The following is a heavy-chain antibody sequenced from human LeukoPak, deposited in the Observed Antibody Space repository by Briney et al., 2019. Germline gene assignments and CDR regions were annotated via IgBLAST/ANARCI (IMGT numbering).Heavy chain of an antibody. CDR3: ARGGEYNRNDVDFDY. D-gene: IGHD1-1*01. Sequence: ASVKVSCKASGYTFTGYYMHWVRQAPGQGLEWMGWINPNSGGTNYAQKFQGRVTMTRDTSISTAYMELSRLRSDDTAVYYCARGGEYNRNDVDFDYWGQGTLVTVSS. V-gene: IGHV1-2*02. CDR1: GYTFTGYY. CDR2: INPNSGGT. J-gene: IGHJ4*02.